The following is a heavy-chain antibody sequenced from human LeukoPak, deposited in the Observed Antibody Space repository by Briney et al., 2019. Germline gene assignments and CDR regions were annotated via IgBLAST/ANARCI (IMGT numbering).Heavy chain of an antibody. D-gene: IGHD6-13*01. J-gene: IGHJ4*02. Sequence: ASVKVSCKASGGTFSSYTISWVRQAPGQGLEWMGWISAYNGNTNYAQKLQGRVTMTTDTSTSTAYMELRSLRSDDTAVYYCARGSSSWYPTYYFDYWGQGTLVTVSS. CDR2: ISAYNGNT. CDR3: ARGSSSWYPTYYFDY. CDR1: GGTFSSYT. V-gene: IGHV1-18*01.